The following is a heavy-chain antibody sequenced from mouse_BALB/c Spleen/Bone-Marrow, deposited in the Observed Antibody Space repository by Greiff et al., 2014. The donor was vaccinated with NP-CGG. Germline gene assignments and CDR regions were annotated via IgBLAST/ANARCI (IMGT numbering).Heavy chain of an antibody. CDR2: IDPANGNT. J-gene: IGHJ4*01. CDR3: ARWEYYAMDY. CDR1: GFNIKDTY. V-gene: IGHV14-3*02. Sequence: VQLKESGAELGKPGASVKLSCTASGFNIKDTYMHWVKQRPEQGLEWIGRIDPANGNTKYDPKFQGKATITADTSSNTAYLQLSSLTSEDTAVYYCARWEYYAMDYWDQGASVTVSS. D-gene: IGHD4-1*01.